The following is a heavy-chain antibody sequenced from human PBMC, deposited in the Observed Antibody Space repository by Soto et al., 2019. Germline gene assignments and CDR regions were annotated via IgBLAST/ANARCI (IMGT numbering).Heavy chain of an antibody. Sequence: SVKVSCKASGGTFSSYAISWVRQAPGQGLEWMGGIIPVFGTANYAQKFQGRVTITADESTSTAYMELSSLRSEDTAVYYCARKGSGYDYLVYWGQGTLVTVSS. D-gene: IGHD5-12*01. CDR1: GGTFSSYA. J-gene: IGHJ4*02. V-gene: IGHV1-69*13. CDR2: IIPVFGTA. CDR3: ARKGSGYDYLVY.